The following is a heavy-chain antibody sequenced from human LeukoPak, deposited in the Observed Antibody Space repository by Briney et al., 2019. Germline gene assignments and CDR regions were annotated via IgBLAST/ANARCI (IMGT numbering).Heavy chain of an antibody. CDR3: ARGGCGGDCYSVHGDY. Sequence: GGSLRLSCAASGFTFSSYSMNWVRQAPGKGLEWVSYISSSSSTIYYADSVKGRFTISRDNAKNSLYLQMNSLRAEDTAVYYCARGGCGGDCYSVHGDYWGQGTLVTVSS. CDR2: ISSSSSTI. J-gene: IGHJ4*02. CDR1: GFTFSSYS. D-gene: IGHD2-21*02. V-gene: IGHV3-48*04.